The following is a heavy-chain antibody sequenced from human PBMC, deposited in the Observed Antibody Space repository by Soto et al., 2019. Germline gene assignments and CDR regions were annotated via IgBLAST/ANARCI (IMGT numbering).Heavy chain of an antibody. CDR1: GGTFSSYA. D-gene: IGHD5-12*01. Sequence: ASVKVSCKASGGTFSSYAISWVRQAPGQGLEWMGGIIPIFGTANYAQKFQGRVTITADESTSTAYMELSSLRSEDTAVYYCARDLRDGYNLPTIWGQGTLVTVSS. CDR2: IIPIFGTA. CDR3: ARDLRDGYNLPTI. J-gene: IGHJ4*02. V-gene: IGHV1-69*13.